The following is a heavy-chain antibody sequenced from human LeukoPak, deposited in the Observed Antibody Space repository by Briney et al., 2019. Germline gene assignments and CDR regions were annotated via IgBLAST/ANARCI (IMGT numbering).Heavy chain of an antibody. CDR2: ISSSSSYI. CDR3: ARGTGTTPGAFDI. Sequence: GGSLRLSCAASGFSLSSYSMNWVRQAPGKGLEWVSSISSSSSYIYYADSVKGRFTISRDNAKNSLYLQMNSLRAEDTAVYYCARGTGTTPGAFDIWGQGTMVTVSS. J-gene: IGHJ3*02. CDR1: GFSLSSYS. V-gene: IGHV3-21*01. D-gene: IGHD1-1*01.